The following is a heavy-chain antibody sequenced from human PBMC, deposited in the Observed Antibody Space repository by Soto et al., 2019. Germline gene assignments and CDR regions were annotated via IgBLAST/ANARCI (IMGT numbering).Heavy chain of an antibody. Sequence: EVQLVESGGGLVQPGRSLRLSCAASGFAFDDYAMHWVRQAPGKGLEWVSGISWNRGSIGYADSVKGRFTISRDNAKNPLYLQMNSLRGEDTALYYCAKDPVATISAFDIWGQGTMVTVSS. J-gene: IGHJ3*02. V-gene: IGHV3-9*01. D-gene: IGHD5-12*01. CDR1: GFAFDDYA. CDR3: AKDPVATISAFDI. CDR2: ISWNRGSI.